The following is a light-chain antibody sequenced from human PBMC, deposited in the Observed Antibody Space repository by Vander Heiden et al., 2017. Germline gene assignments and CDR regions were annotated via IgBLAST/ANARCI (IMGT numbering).Light chain of an antibody. Sequence: SHELTQPPSVSGSPGQTARITCSGDALPKQYAYWYQQKPGQAPVLVIYKDSERPSGIPERFSGSSSGTTVTLTISGVQAEDEADYYCQSADSSGTYVFGTGTKVTVL. J-gene: IGLJ1*01. CDR2: KDS. CDR1: ALPKQY. CDR3: QSADSSGTYV. V-gene: IGLV3-25*03.